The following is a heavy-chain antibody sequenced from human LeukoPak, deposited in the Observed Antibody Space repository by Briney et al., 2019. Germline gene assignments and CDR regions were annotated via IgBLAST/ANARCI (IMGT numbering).Heavy chain of an antibody. V-gene: IGHV3-23*01. Sequence: GGSLRLSCAASGFTFSSYAVSWVRQAPGKGLEWVAAISGSGSNTYYADYVKGRFTISRDNSKNTLYLQMNSLRAEDTAVYYCARGVGYYDSSGYYVDAFDIWGQGTMVTVSS. CDR2: ISGSGSNT. CDR1: GFTFSSYA. CDR3: ARGVGYYDSSGYYVDAFDI. J-gene: IGHJ3*02. D-gene: IGHD3-22*01.